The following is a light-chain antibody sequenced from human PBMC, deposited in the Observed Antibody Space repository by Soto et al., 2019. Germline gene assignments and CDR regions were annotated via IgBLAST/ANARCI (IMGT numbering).Light chain of an antibody. CDR3: QQYNSYSPWT. J-gene: IGKJ1*01. Sequence: DIQVTQSPSTLSASVGDRVTITCRASQNVNKWLAWFQQKPGKVPKLLIFDASTLQTGVPLRFGGSGSGTVFTLTISSLQPEDFATYYCQQYNSYSPWTFGQGTKVDI. CDR1: QNVNKW. CDR2: DAS. V-gene: IGKV1-5*01.